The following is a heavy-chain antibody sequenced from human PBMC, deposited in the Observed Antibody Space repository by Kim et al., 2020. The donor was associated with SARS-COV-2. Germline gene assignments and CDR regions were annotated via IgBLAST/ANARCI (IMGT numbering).Heavy chain of an antibody. CDR2: TFYRSKWYN. Sequence: SQTLSLTCAISGDSVSSISATWNWIRLSPSRGLECLGRTFYRSKWYNDYAVSVKSRINIKPDTSKNQYSLQLNSVTPDDTAVYYCARGGSDHSGVDVWGQGTTVTVSS. CDR3: ARGGSDHSGVDV. V-gene: IGHV6-1*01. CDR1: GDSVSSISAT. J-gene: IGHJ6*02.